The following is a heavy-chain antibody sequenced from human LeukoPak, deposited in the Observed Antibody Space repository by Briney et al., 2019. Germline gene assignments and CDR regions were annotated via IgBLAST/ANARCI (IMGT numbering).Heavy chain of an antibody. CDR1: GGSISSYY. D-gene: IGHD3-9*01. CDR3: ARDNNLDILTGYYQYYFDY. J-gene: IGHJ4*02. Sequence: PSETLSLTCTVSGGSISSYYWSWIRQPAGKGLEWIGRIYTSGSTNYNPSLKSRVTMSVDTSKNQFSLKLSSVTAADTAVYYCARDNNLDILTGYYQYYFDYWGQGTLVTVSS. V-gene: IGHV4-4*07. CDR2: IYTSGST.